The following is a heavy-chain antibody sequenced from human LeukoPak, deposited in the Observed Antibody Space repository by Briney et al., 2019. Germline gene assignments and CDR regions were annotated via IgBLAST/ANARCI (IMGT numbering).Heavy chain of an antibody. CDR3: ARAWWYSSSWYVSYYYMDV. D-gene: IGHD6-13*01. CDR1: GYTFTSYG. V-gene: IGHV1-18*01. Sequence: ASVKVSCKASGYTFTSYGISWVRQAPGQGLEWMGWISAYNGNTNYAQKLQGRVTMTTDTYTSTAYMELRSLRSDDTAVYYCARAWWYSSSWYVSYYYMDVWGKGTTVTVSS. CDR2: ISAYNGNT. J-gene: IGHJ6*03.